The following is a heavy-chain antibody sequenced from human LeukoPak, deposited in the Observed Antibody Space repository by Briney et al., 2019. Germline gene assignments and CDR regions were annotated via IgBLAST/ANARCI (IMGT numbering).Heavy chain of an antibody. CDR2: ISSSSSYI. Sequence: GGSLRLSCAASGFTSSSYSMNWVRQAPGKGLEWVSSISSSSSYIYYADSVKGRFTISRDNAKNSLYLQMNSLRAEDTAVYYCARDPSGWYSWFQGDFDYWGQGTLVTVSS. J-gene: IGHJ4*02. CDR3: ARDPSGWYSWFQGDFDY. CDR1: GFTSSSYS. D-gene: IGHD6-19*01. V-gene: IGHV3-21*01.